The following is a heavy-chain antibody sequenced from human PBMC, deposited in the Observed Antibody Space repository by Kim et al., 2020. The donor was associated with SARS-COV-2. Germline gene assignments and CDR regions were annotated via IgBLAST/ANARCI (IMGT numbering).Heavy chain of an antibody. D-gene: IGHD3-10*01. CDR3: ARAVWFRELLPRYYFGY. CDR2: MNPNSGNT. Sequence: ASVKVSCKASGYTFTSYDINCVRQATGQGLEWMGWMNPNSGNTGYAQKFQGRVTMTRNTSISTAYMELSSLRSEDTAVYYCARAVWFRELLPRYYFGYWGQGTLVTVSS. J-gene: IGHJ4*02. CDR1: GYTFTSYD. V-gene: IGHV1-8*01.